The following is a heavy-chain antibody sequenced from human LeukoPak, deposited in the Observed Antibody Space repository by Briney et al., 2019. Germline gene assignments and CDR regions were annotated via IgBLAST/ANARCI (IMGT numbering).Heavy chain of an antibody. V-gene: IGHV3-7*01. J-gene: IGHJ4*02. CDR2: IKKSGSEK. CDR3: ARGWGERGKCRGGACNNPQFDY. D-gene: IGHD2-21*02. Sequence: GGSLRLSCAASGFTFYYYSMTWVRQAPARGLEWLSNIKKSGSEKYYVASVRGRFTISRDNAKNSLYLQMNSLREDTAVYYCARGWGERGKCRGGACNNPQFDYWGRGTLVTVSS. CDR1: GFTFYYYS.